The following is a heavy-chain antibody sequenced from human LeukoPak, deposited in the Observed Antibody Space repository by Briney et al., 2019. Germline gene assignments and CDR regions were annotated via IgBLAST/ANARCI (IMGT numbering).Heavy chain of an antibody. J-gene: IGHJ4*02. CDR3: ATSSGYDLFDY. Sequence: GGSLRLSCAASGFTFSSYAMSWVRQAPGKGLEWVSGISGSGGSTYYADSVKGRFTISRDNSKNTLFLQMNSLRAEDTAVYYCATSSGYDLFDYWGQGTLVTVSS. CDR1: GFTFSSYA. CDR2: ISGSGGST. V-gene: IGHV3-23*01. D-gene: IGHD5-12*01.